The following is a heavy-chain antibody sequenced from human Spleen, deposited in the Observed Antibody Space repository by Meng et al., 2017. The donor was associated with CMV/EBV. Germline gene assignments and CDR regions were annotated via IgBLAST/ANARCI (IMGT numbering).Heavy chain of an antibody. CDR3: ARDPGDRWFDP. Sequence: SCKASGCTFSSYTISWVRQAPGQGLEWMGRIIPILGIANYAQKFQGRVTITADKSTSTAYMELSSLRSEDTAVYYCARDPGDRWFDPWGQGTLVTVSS. J-gene: IGHJ5*02. CDR2: IIPILGIA. CDR1: GCTFSSYT. V-gene: IGHV1-69*04. D-gene: IGHD7-27*01.